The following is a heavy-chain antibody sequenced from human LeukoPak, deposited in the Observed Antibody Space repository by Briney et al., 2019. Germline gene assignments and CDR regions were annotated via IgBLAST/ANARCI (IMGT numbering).Heavy chain of an antibody. V-gene: IGHV1-2*04. CDR3: ARDGIAVAGTFDY. CDR1: GYTFTGYY. CDR2: INPNSGGT. D-gene: IGHD6-19*01. Sequence: GASVKVSCKASGYTFTGYYMHWVRQAPGQGLEWMGWINPNSGGTNYAQKFQGWVTMTRDTSISTVYMELRSLRSDDTAVYYCARDGIAVAGTFDYWGQGTLVTVSS. J-gene: IGHJ4*02.